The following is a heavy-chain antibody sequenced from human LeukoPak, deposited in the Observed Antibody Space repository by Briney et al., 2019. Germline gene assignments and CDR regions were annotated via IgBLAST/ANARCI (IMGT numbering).Heavy chain of an antibody. CDR1: GFTFSRFA. V-gene: IGHV3-21*01. CDR2: IGSSSSYI. Sequence: GGSLRLSCAASGFTFSRFAMSWVRQAPGKGLEWVSSIGSSSSYIYYADSVKGRFTIPRDNAKNSLYLQMNSLRAEDTAVYYCARPPSGSYSWVIDYWGQGTLVTVSS. D-gene: IGHD3-10*01. J-gene: IGHJ4*02. CDR3: ARPPSGSYSWVIDY.